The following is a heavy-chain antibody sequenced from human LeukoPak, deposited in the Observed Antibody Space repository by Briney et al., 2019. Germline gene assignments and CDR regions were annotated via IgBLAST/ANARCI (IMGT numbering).Heavy chain of an antibody. D-gene: IGHD2-15*01. CDR1: GFTFSSYA. CDR3: AKQRTGSCYSCFDY. CDR2: LSSSGGST. Sequence: GGSLRLSCAASGFTFSSYAMSWVRQAPGKGLEWVSALSSSGGSTYYADSVKGRFTISREIPKNTLYLQMDSLRDEDTAVYYCAKQRTGSCYSCFDYWGQGTLVTVSS. V-gene: IGHV3-23*01. J-gene: IGHJ4*02.